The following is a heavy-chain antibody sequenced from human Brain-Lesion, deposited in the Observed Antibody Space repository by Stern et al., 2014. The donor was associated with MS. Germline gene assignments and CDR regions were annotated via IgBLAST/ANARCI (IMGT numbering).Heavy chain of an antibody. V-gene: IGHV3-30*18. CDR2: VSHDGSNK. D-gene: IGHD3-10*01. Sequence: QVQLVQSGGGVVQPGRPLRLSCVASGFTFGSCSMHWVRQAPGKGMEWVAGVSHDGSNKSYAASVKGRLTLSGDNSQNTPSMQMSSLRPEDTAVYYCAKYRHYLTYFFDHWGQGSLVTVSS. CDR3: AKYRHYLTYFFDH. CDR1: GFTFGSCS. J-gene: IGHJ5*02.